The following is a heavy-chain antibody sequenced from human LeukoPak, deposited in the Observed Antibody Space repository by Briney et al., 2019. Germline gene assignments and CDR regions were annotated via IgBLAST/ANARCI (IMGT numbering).Heavy chain of an antibody. CDR2: ISANNGET. V-gene: IGHV1-18*04. CDR3: GGDRRAWHYLLSSYG. Sequence: ASVKVSCKAPGYTFTNYAISWVRQAPGQGLEWMAWISANNGETRYAQNLQGRVTMTTDTSTSTAYMELRSLRSDDTAVYYCGGDRRAWHYLLSSYGWGQGTPVTVSS. CDR1: GYTFTNYA. D-gene: IGHD2/OR15-2a*01. J-gene: IGHJ4*02.